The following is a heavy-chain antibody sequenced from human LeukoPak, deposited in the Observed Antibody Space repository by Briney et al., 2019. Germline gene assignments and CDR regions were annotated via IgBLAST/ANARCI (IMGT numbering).Heavy chain of an antibody. CDR2: ISGSGGST. CDR1: GFTFSNYN. V-gene: IGHV3-21*01. CDR3: ARSDYFDY. Sequence: GGSLRLSCAASGFTFSNYNINWVRQAPGKGLEWVSAISGSGGSTYYADSVKGRFTISRDNAKNTLYLQMNSLRAEDTAVYYCARSDYFDYWGQGTLVTVSS. J-gene: IGHJ4*02.